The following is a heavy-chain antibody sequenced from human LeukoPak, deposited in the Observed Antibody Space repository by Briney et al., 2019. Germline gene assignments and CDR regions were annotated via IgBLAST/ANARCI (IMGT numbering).Heavy chain of an antibody. CDR3: ARDRLTNDAFDI. CDR1: GFTFSDYY. J-gene: IGHJ3*02. V-gene: IGHV3-11*06. D-gene: IGHD2-8*01. Sequence: GGSLRLSCAASGFTFSDYYMSWIRQAPGKGLEWVSYISSSDTYTNYADSVKGRFTISRDNAKNSLYLQMNSLRAEDTAVYYCARDRLTNDAFDIWGQGTMVTVSS. CDR2: ISSSDTYT.